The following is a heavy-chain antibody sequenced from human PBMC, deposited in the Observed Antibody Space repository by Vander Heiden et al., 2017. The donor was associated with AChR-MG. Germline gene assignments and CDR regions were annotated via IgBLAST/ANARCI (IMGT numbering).Heavy chain of an antibody. Sequence: EVQLVESGGGLVQPGGSLRLSCAASGFSFSDYYIDWVRQAPGKGLEWVGRTRNKGNSYTTEYAASVTGRFTISRDDSKNSVYLEMNSLKTEDTAVYYCTRAFEVGIKGPGYWGQGTLVTVSS. CDR2: TRNKGNSYTT. D-gene: IGHD1-26*01. J-gene: IGHJ4*02. CDR3: TRAFEVGIKGPGY. CDR1: GFSFSDYY. V-gene: IGHV3-72*01.